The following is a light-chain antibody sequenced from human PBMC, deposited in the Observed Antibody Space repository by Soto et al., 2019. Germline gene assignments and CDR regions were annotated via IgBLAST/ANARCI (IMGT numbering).Light chain of an antibody. Sequence: QSALTQPPSVFAAPGQRVTITSPGSSFNIGAGYGVPWYQQLPGTAPTRLKSGSSNRPSGVPDRFSGSECGVSAALAITGLEAEDEADYYCQSYDRGLSGSGVFGTGTKVTVL. V-gene: IGLV1-40*01. CDR2: GSS. CDR3: QSYDRGLSGSGV. CDR1: SFNIGAGYG. J-gene: IGLJ1*01.